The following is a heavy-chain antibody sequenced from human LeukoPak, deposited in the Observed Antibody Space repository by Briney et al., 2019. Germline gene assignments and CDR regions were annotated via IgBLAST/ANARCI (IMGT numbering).Heavy chain of an antibody. CDR3: ARDRSKCMDV. CDR1: GFIFSNYK. D-gene: IGHD3-10*01. CDR2: ISSSSSYI. V-gene: IGHV3-21*01. J-gene: IGHJ6*02. Sequence: NPGGSLRLSCAASGFIFSNYKMNWVRQAPGKGLEWVSSISSSSSYIYYADSVKGRFTISRDNAKNTLYLQMDSLRAEDTAVYYCARDRSKCMDVWGQGTTVTVSS.